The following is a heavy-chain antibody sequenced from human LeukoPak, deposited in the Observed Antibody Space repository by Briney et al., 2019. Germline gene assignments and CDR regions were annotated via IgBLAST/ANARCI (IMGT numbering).Heavy chain of an antibody. D-gene: IGHD6-19*01. CDR3: AKHRSRQWRTGYFDY. CDR1: GFTFSSYA. J-gene: IGHJ4*02. V-gene: IGHV3-23*01. Sequence: GGSLRLSCAASGFTFSSYAMSWVRQAPGKGLEWVSAISGSGGSTYYADSVKGRFTISRDNSKNTLYLQMNSLRAEDTAVYYCAKHRSRQWRTGYFDYWGQGTLVTVSS. CDR2: ISGSGGST.